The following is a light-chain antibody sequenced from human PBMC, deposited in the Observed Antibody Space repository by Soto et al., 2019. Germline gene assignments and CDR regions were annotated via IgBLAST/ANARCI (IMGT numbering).Light chain of an antibody. CDR3: GTWDSSLWV. J-gene: IGLJ3*02. V-gene: IGLV1-51*01. CDR2: DDS. Sequence: QSVLTQPPSVSAAPGQKVTISCSASSSNLGNNYVSWYQQLPGTAPKLLIYDDSKRPSGIPDRFSGSKSGTSATLGISGLQTGDEADYYCGTWDSSLWVFGGGTKLTV. CDR1: SSNLGNNY.